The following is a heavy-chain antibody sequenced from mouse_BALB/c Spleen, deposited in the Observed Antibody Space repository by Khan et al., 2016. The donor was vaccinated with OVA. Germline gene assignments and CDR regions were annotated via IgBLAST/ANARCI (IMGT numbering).Heavy chain of an antibody. CDR1: GFTFSSYG. CDR2: ISGDSNTI. V-gene: IGHV5-17*02. Sequence: EVQLVESGGDLVQPGGSRKLSCAASGFTFSSYGMHWVRQAPEKGLEWVAYISGDSNTIYYADTVKGRFTISRDNPRNTLFLQMTSLMSEDTAMYYCATSYFYGYYFDYWAPGTTLTVSS. CDR3: ATSYFYGYYFDY. D-gene: IGHD1-1*01. J-gene: IGHJ2*01.